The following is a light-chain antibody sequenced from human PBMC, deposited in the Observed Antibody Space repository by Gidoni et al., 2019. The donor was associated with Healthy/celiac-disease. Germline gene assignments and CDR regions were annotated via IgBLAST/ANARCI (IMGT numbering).Light chain of an antibody. V-gene: IGKV1-8*01. CDR3: QQYYSYPMT. J-gene: IGKJ1*01. CDR1: QGISSY. Sequence: AIRITQSPSSLSASTGDRVTITCRASQGISSYLAWYQQKPWKAPKLLIYAASTLQSGVPSRFSGSGSGTDFTLTISCLQSEDFATYYCQQYYSYPMTFGQGTKVEIK. CDR2: AAS.